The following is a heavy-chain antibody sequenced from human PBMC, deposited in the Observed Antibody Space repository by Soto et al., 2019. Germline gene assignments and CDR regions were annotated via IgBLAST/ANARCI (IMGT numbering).Heavy chain of an antibody. D-gene: IGHD3-22*01. CDR2: ISAYNGNT. Sequence: ASLKVSCKSSGYTFTSYGISWVRQAPGQGLEWMGWISAYNGNTNYAQKLQGRVTMTTDTSTSTAYMELRSLRSDDTAVYYCAREYYYDSSGSLDYWGQGTLVTVSS. V-gene: IGHV1-18*01. CDR3: AREYYYDSSGSLDY. J-gene: IGHJ4*02. CDR1: GYTFTSYG.